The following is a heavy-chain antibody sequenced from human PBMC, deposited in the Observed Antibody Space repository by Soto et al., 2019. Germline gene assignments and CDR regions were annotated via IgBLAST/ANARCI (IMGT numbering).Heavy chain of an antibody. CDR3: AHRRVPFGVVTWFDP. Sequence: QITLKESGPTLVKPTQTLTLTCTFSGFSLSTSGVGVGWIRQPPGKALEWLALIYWDDDKRYSPSLKSRLTITNDTSKNQVVLTMTNMDPVDTATYYCAHRRVPFGVVTWFDPWGQGTLVTVSS. CDR1: GFSLSTSGVG. V-gene: IGHV2-5*02. J-gene: IGHJ5*02. CDR2: IYWDDDK. D-gene: IGHD3-3*01.